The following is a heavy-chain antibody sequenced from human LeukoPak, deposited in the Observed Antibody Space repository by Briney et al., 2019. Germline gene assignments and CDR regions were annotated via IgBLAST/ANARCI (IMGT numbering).Heavy chain of an antibody. CDR1: GFTFSSYS. Sequence: PGGSLRLSCAASGFTFSSYSMNWVRQAPGKGLEWVSSISSSSSYIYYADSVKGRFTISRDNAKNPLYLQMSSLRAEDTAVYYCARGYPEYYFDYWGQGTLVTVSS. CDR2: ISSSSSYI. CDR3: ARGYPEYYFDY. D-gene: IGHD3-16*02. J-gene: IGHJ4*02. V-gene: IGHV3-21*01.